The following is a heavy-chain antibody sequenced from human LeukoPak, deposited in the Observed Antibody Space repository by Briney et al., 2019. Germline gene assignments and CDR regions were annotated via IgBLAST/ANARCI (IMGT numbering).Heavy chain of an antibody. D-gene: IGHD3-3*01. CDR2: IYYSGST. CDR1: GGSTCSGGYY. V-gene: IGHV4-31*03. CDR3: ARDGLRSLDY. Sequence: PSETLSLTCTVSGGSTCSGGYYWSWIRQHPGKGLEWIGYIYYSGSTYYNPSLKSRVTISVDTSKNQFSLKLSSVTAADTAVYYCARDGLRSLDYWGQGTLVTVSS. J-gene: IGHJ4*02.